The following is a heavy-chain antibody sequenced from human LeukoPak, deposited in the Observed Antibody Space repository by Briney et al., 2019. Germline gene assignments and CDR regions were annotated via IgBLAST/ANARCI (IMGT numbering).Heavy chain of an antibody. CDR3: ARTYCGGDCYYRY. CDR1: GGSISNYY. D-gene: IGHD2-21*02. Sequence: SETLSLTCTVSGGSISNYYWSWIRQPPGKGLERIGYIYYSGSTNYNPSLKSRVTISVDTSKNQFSLKLSSVTAADTAVYYCARTYCGGDCYYRYWGQGTLVTVSS. CDR2: IYYSGST. J-gene: IGHJ4*02. V-gene: IGHV4-59*01.